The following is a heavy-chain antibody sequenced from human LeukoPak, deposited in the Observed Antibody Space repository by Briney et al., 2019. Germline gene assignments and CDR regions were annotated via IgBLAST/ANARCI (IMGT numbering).Heavy chain of an antibody. Sequence: SETLSLTCTVSGDSISSSNCYWGWIRQPPGKGLEWIGSIYFSGGTYYNASLKSRVTVSVDTSKNQFSLKLSSVTAADTAVYYCARVTYDYVWGSYRYSENDAFDIWGQGTMVTVSS. V-gene: IGHV4-39*07. J-gene: IGHJ3*02. CDR3: ARVTYDYVWGSYRYSENDAFDI. CDR2: IYFSGGT. CDR1: GDSISSSNCY. D-gene: IGHD3-16*02.